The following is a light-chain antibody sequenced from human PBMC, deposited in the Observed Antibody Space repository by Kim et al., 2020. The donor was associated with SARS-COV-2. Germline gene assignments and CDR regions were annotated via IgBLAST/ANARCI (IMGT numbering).Light chain of an antibody. CDR1: QSGTNTY. Sequence: EIVLTQSPGTLSLSPGERATLSCRASQSGTNTYLAWYQHKPGQSLRLLIYGVSSRATGIPDRFSGSGSGTDFTLTISRLEPEDFAVYYCQQYGSSPLTFGGGTKVEI. V-gene: IGKV3-20*01. CDR3: QQYGSSPLT. J-gene: IGKJ4*01. CDR2: GVS.